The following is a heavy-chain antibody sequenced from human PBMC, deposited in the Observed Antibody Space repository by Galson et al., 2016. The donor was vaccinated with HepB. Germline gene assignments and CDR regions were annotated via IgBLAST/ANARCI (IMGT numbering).Heavy chain of an antibody. Sequence: SLRLSCAASGFTFSSYAMHWVRQAPGKGLEWVAVISYDGSNKYYADSVKGRFTISRDNSKNTLYLQMNSLRAEDTAVYYCARDRRRYSDWFVLWGQGTLVTVSS. J-gene: IGHJ4*02. CDR3: ARDRRRYSDWFVL. V-gene: IGHV3-30-3*01. CDR2: ISYDGSNK. CDR1: GFTFSSYA. D-gene: IGHD3-9*01.